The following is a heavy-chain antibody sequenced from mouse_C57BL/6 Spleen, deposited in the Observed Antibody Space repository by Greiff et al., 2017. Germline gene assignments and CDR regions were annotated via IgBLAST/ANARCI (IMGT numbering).Heavy chain of an antibody. CDR3: TRRQAQAISFDY. J-gene: IGHJ2*01. V-gene: IGHV1-5*01. CDR2: IYPGNSDT. CDR1: GYTFTSYW. Sequence: EVQLQQSGTVLVRPGASVKMSCKTSGYTFTSYWMHWVKQRPGQGLEWIGAIYPGNSDTSYNQKFKGKATLPAVTSASTAYMELSSLTNEDSAVYYCTRRQAQAISFDYWGQGTTLTVSS. D-gene: IGHD3-2*02.